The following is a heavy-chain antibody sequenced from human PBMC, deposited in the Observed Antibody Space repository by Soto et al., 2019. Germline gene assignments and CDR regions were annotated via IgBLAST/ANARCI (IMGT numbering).Heavy chain of an antibody. CDR2: ISGSGGST. CDR1: GFTFSSYA. Sequence: GGSLRLSCAASGFTFSSYAMSWVRQAPGKGLEWVSAISGSGGSTYYADSVKGRFTISRDNSKNTLYLQMNSLRAEDTAVYYCATPPLSLPGIAVAGTIDYWGQGTLVTVSS. V-gene: IGHV3-23*01. D-gene: IGHD6-19*01. J-gene: IGHJ4*02. CDR3: ATPPLSLPGIAVAGTIDY.